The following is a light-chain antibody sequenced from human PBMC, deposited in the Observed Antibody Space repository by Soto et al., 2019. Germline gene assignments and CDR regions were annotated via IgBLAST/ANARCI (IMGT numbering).Light chain of an antibody. CDR2: DAS. V-gene: IGKV1-5*01. CDR1: QSISRW. CDR3: QKSDHLPL. Sequence: GDRVTITCRASQSISRWLAWYQQKPGKAPKLLIYDASSLESGVPSTFSGSGYGTDFTFTISSLRPEDIATYYCQKSDHLPLFGPGTKVDI. J-gene: IGKJ3*01.